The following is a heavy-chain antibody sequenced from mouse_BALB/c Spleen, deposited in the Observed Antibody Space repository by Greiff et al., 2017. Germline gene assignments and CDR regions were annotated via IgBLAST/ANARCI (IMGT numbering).Heavy chain of an antibody. CDR1: GFTFNTNA. Sequence: GGGLVQPKGSLKLSCAASGFTFNTNAMNWVRQAPGKGLEWVARIRSKSNNYATYYADSVKDRFTISRDDSQSMLYLQMNNLKTEDTAMYYCVREGVPLAWFAYWGQGTLVTVSA. V-gene: IGHV10S3*01. J-gene: IGHJ3*01. CDR2: IRSKSNNYAT. CDR3: VREGVPLAWFAY.